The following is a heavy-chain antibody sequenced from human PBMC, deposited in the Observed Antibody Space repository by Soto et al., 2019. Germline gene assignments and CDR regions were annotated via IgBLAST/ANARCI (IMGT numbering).Heavy chain of an antibody. Sequence: QVQLVESGGGVVQPGRSLRLSCAASGFTFSSYAMHWVRQAPGKGLEWVAVISYDGSNKYYADSVKGRFTISRDNSKNTLYLQMNSLRAEDTAVYYCARDRYSSSWYAWDYYYGMDVW. CDR2: ISYDGSNK. J-gene: IGHJ6*01. CDR3: ARDRYSSSWYAWDYYYGMDV. CDR1: GFTFSSYA. D-gene: IGHD6-13*01. V-gene: IGHV3-30-3*01.